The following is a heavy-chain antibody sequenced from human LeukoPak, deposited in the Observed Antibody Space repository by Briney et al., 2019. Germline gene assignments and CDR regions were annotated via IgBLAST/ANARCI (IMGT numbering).Heavy chain of an antibody. CDR2: IYSGGHT. J-gene: IGHJ4*02. CDR1: GFPLSSNY. Sequence: GGSLGLSFIASGFPLSSNYMTWVRPAPGKGLQWVSLIYSGGHTYYADSVKGRFTISRDNSKNTVYLQMHSLRAEDTAVYFCARARSLSGRPPNHFDYWGQGTLVTVPS. CDR3: ARARSLSGRPPNHFDY. V-gene: IGHV3-53*01.